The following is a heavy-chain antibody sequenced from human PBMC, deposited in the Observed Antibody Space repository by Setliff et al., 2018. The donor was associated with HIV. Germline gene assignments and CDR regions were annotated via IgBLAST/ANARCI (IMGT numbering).Heavy chain of an antibody. D-gene: IGHD2-15*01. V-gene: IGHV1-2*02. CDR3: ASVSGDCSGDVCSSPYGFFYDMAV. CDR1: EYTFTDYF. CDR2: ISPNNGAT. Sequence: ASVKVSCKASEYTFTDYFIHWVRQAPGQGLEWMGWISPNNGATKISQKFRGRVTMTRDTSTATVYMELTRLTSEDTAVFYCASVSGDCSGDVCSSPYGFFYDMAVWGKGTAVTVSS. J-gene: IGHJ6*03.